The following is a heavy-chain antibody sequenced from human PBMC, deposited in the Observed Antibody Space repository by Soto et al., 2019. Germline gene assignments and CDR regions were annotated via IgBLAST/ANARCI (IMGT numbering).Heavy chain of an antibody. J-gene: IGHJ4*02. CDR2: VYSSGST. CDR1: GGSISTYY. CDR3: ARRKTRPEAFDY. Sequence: SETLSLTCTVSGGSISTYYWTWMRQPPGMELEWIGYVYSSGSTKYNPSIRSRVTISLDTSQRQFSLKLNSVTAADTAIYYCARRKTRPEAFDYWGQGMWVTGSA. V-gene: IGHV4-59*08.